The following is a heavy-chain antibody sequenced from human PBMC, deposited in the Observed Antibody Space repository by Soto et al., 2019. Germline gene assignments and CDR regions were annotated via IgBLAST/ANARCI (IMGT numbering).Heavy chain of an antibody. Sequence: SETLSLACAVYGGSFSGYYWSWIRQTPGKGLEWIGEINHSGSTNYNPSLKSRVTISVDTSKNQFSLKLSSVTAADTAVYYCARGDVWIQLWSWDYWGQGTLVTVSS. CDR1: GGSFSGYY. CDR2: INHSGST. J-gene: IGHJ4*02. D-gene: IGHD5-18*01. V-gene: IGHV4-34*01. CDR3: ARGDVWIQLWSWDY.